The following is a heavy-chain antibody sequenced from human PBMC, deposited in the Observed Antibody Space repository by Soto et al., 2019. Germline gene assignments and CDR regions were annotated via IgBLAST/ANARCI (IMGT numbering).Heavy chain of an antibody. Sequence: GGSLILSCVASGFTFTNFWMSWVRQAPGKGLEWVANIKADGSEKRYVDSVKGRFTISRDNAKNSVYLQMNSLRVEDTALYYCGRDEVRNGVGVWGQGTTVTVSS. CDR2: IKADGSEK. CDR1: GFTFTNFW. CDR3: GRDEVRNGVGV. V-gene: IGHV3-7*01. J-gene: IGHJ6*02.